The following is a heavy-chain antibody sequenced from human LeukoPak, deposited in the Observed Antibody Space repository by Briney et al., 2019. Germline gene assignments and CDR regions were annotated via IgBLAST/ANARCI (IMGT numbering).Heavy chain of an antibody. J-gene: IGHJ4*02. Sequence: GGCLRLSCAASGFTPCNFWMGWVRQAPRAGLEWVANINQEGRQIYFVDSMKGRFSISRDNAKNSLYPHMNSLRAEDTAVYYCTGDGQVRYNYYSDYWGPGTLVTVSS. D-gene: IGHD5-24*01. V-gene: IGHV3-7*01. CDR2: INQEGRQI. CDR3: TGDGQVRYNYYSDY. CDR1: GFTPCNFW.